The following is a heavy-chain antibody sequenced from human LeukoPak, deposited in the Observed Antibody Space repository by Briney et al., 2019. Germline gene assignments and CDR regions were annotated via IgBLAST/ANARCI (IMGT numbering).Heavy chain of an antibody. CDR2: INPNTGGT. D-gene: IGHD3-16*01. J-gene: IGHJ4*02. V-gene: IGHV1-2*02. Sequence: GASVKVSCKASGYTFTGYYMHWVRQAPGQGLEWMGWINPNTGGTNYAQKFQGRVTMTRDTSISTAYMEVTRLKSDDTAIYYCARDLGFDSWGQGTLVTVSS. CDR1: GYTFTGYY. CDR3: ARDLGFDS.